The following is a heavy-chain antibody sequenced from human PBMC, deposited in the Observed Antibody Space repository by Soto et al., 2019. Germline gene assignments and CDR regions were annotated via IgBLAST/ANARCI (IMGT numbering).Heavy chain of an antibody. CDR1: GFTFSSYG. Sequence: QVQLVESGGGVVQPGRSLRLSCAASGFTFSSYGMHWVRQAPGKGLEWVAVISYDGSNKYYADSVKGRFTISRDNSQDPLYLQMNSLRAEDTAVYYCAKTPREYRYGMDVWGQGTTFTVSS. J-gene: IGHJ6*02. V-gene: IGHV3-30*18. CDR2: ISYDGSNK. D-gene: IGHD2-2*02. CDR3: AKTPREYRYGMDV.